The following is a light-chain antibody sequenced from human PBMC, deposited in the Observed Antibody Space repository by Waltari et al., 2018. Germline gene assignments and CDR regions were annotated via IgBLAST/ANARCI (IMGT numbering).Light chain of an antibody. J-gene: IGLJ1*01. CDR3: SSYAGTSTFYV. CDR2: EVT. CDR1: SRDVGGYNY. V-gene: IGLV2-8*01. Sequence: QSALTQPPSASGSPGPSVTISCTGTSRDVGGYNYVPWYQQPPGNAPKLLLDEVTKRPSGVPDRFSGSKSGNTASLTVSGLQADDEADYYCSSYAGTSTFYVFGTGTEVTVL.